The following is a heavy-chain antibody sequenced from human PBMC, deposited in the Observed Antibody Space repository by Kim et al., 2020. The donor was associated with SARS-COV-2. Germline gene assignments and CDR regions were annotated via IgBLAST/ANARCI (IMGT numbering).Heavy chain of an antibody. CDR3: AREDYGGDSRGFDS. Sequence: SQTLSLTCAISGDSVSSSSAAWNWVRQSPSRGLELLGRTFYRSKWYNEYALSVKSRIIINPDTSKNQFSLQLNSVTPEDTAVYYCAREDYGGDSRGFDSWGQGTLVTVSS. J-gene: IGHJ4*02. CDR2: TFYRSKWYN. V-gene: IGHV6-1*01. CDR1: GDSVSSSSAA. D-gene: IGHD2-21*02.